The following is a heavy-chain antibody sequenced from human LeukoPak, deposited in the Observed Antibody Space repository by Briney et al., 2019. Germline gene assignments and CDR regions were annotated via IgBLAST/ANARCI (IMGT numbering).Heavy chain of an antibody. CDR2: ISYDGGNK. D-gene: IGHD3-22*01. CDR1: GFTFSSYG. Sequence: GGSLRLSCAASGFTFSSYGMHWVRQAPGKGLEWVAVISYDGGNKYYADSVKGRFTISRDNSKNTLYLQMNSLRAEDTAVYYCAKDLRYYDSSGYLDYWGQGTLVTVSS. V-gene: IGHV3-30*18. CDR3: AKDLRYYDSSGYLDY. J-gene: IGHJ4*02.